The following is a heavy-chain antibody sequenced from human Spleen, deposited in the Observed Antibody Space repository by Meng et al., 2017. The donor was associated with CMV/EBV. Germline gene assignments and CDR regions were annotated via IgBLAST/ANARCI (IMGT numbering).Heavy chain of an antibody. J-gene: IGHJ5*02. D-gene: IGHD3-22*01. CDR1: GFTFSSYS. CDR3: ARAGTNYYDSGGYFLNWFDP. V-gene: IGHV3-21*06. CDR2: ISSSSSYI. Sequence: GGSLRLSCAASGFTFSSYSMNWVRQAPGKGLEWVSSISSSSSYIYYADSVKGRFTISRDNARSSLYLQMRSLRTEDTAVYYCARAGTNYYDSGGYFLNWFDPWGQGTLVTVSS.